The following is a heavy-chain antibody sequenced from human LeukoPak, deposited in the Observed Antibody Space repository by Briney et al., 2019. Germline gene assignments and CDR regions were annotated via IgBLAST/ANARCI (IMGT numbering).Heavy chain of an antibody. V-gene: IGHV1-2*02. J-gene: IGHJ4*02. CDR2: INPHSGDT. CDR3: ASGDSSGWRKEEEY. CDR1: GYTFTGYY. D-gene: IGHD6-19*01. Sequence: ASVKVSCKASGYTFTGYYMHWVRQAPGQGLVWMGWINPHSGDTNYAQNFQGRVTMTRDTSISTAYMELNRLRSDDTAVYYCASGDSSGWRKEEEYWGQGTLVTVSS.